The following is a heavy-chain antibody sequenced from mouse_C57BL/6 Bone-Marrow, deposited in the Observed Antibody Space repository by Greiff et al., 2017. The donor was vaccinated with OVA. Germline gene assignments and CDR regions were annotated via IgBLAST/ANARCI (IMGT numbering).Heavy chain of an antibody. CDR1: EYEFPSHD. V-gene: IGHV5-2*01. CDR3: ARHSRCDGYYPFAY. J-gene: IGHJ3*01. Sequence: DVMLVESGGGLVQPGESLKLSCESNEYEFPSHDMSWVRKTPEKRLELVAAITSDGGSTYYPDTMERRFIISRDNTKKTLYLQMSSLRSEDTALYYCARHSRCDGYYPFAYWGQGTLVTVSA. D-gene: IGHD2-3*01. CDR2: ITSDGGST.